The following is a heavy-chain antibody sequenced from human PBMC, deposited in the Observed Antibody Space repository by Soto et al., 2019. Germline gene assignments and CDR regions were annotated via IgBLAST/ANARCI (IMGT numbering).Heavy chain of an antibody. D-gene: IGHD5-12*01. CDR2: ISYSSGPTI. V-gene: IGHV3-48*04. Sequence: EVQLVDSGGGLVQPGGSLRLSCTASGFIFSNYHMNWVRQAPGKGLEWVSYISYSSGPTIYYAVSVKGRFPTSRDNAKNSLYLEMTSLRAEDTAVYYCARHAPYSSYLVHDYWGQGTLVTVSS. CDR1: GFIFSNYH. J-gene: IGHJ4*02. CDR3: ARHAPYSSYLVHDY.